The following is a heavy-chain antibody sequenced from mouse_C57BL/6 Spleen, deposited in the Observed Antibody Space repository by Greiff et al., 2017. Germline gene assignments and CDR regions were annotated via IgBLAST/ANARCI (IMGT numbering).Heavy chain of an antibody. D-gene: IGHD1-1*01. CDR3: ARGEAGGSRGYFDY. CDR1: GYAFSSSW. CDR2: IYPGDGDT. J-gene: IGHJ2*01. V-gene: IGHV1-82*01. Sequence: VQLQQSGPELVKPGASVKISCKASGYAFSSSWMNWVKQRPGKGLEWIGRIYPGDGDTNYNGKFKGKATLTADKSSSTAYMQLSSLTSEDSAVYFCARGEAGGSRGYFDYWGQGTILPVSS.